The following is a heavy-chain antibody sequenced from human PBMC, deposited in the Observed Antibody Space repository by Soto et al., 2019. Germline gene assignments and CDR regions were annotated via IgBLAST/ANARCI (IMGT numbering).Heavy chain of an antibody. Sequence: PGGSLRLSCAASGFTVSSNYMSWVRQAPGKGLEWVSVIYSGGSTYYADSVKGRFTISRDNSKNTLYLQMNSLRAEDTAVYYCAKGIYSGYGPFDYWGQGTLVTVSS. V-gene: IGHV3-66*01. CDR2: IYSGGST. CDR3: AKGIYSGYGPFDY. J-gene: IGHJ4*02. CDR1: GFTVSSNY. D-gene: IGHD5-12*01.